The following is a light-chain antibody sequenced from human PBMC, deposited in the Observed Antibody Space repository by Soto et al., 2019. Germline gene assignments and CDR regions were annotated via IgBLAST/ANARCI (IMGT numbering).Light chain of an antibody. CDR2: GAS. Sequence: EIVMTQSPATLSVSPGERATLSCRASQRVSSNLAWYQQKPGQAPRLLIYGASTRATGIPARFSGSGSGTEFTLNISSLRSEDFAVYYCQQYNNWPGYTFGQGTKLEIK. CDR1: QRVSSN. V-gene: IGKV3-15*01. CDR3: QQYNNWPGYT. J-gene: IGKJ2*01.